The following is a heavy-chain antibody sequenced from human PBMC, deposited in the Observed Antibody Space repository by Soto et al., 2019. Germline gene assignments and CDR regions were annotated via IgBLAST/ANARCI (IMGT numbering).Heavy chain of an antibody. J-gene: IGHJ6*02. D-gene: IGHD1-26*01. CDR3: ARHLGGATTPFYYYYGMDV. V-gene: IGHV5-10-1*01. CDR1: GYSFTSYW. CDR2: IDPSDSYT. Sequence: GESLKISCKGSGYSFTSYWISWVRQMPGKGLEWMGRIDPSDSYTNYSPSFQGHVTISADKSISTAYLQWSSLKASDTAMYYCARHLGGATTPFYYYYGMDVWGQGTTVTVYS.